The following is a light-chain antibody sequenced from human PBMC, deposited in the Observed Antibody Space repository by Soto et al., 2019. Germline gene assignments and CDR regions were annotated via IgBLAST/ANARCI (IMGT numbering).Light chain of an antibody. CDR2: GAS. CDR1: QSVGSN. CDR3: HQYSNWPLLS. V-gene: IGKV3-15*01. Sequence: EVVLAQSPATLSVSPGAGATLSCRASQSVGSNLAWYQQKPGQTPRVLIYGASTRAIGIPARFSGSGFGTEFTLTISSLQSEDFVVYYCHQYSNWPLLSFGGGTKVEIK. J-gene: IGKJ4*01.